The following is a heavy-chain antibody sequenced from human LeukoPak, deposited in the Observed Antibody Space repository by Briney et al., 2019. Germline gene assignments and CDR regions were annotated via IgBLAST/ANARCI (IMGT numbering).Heavy chain of an antibody. V-gene: IGHV3-74*01. D-gene: IGHD3-22*01. CDR3: ARDPNYDSSGYPFDY. Sequence: GGSLRLSCAASGFTFSRYWVHWVRHAPGKGLVWVSRINSDGSFTTYADSVEGRFTISRDNAKNTLYLQMNSLRADDTAVYYCARDPNYDSSGYPFDYWGREPWSPSPQ. J-gene: IGHJ4*02. CDR1: GFTFSRYW. CDR2: INSDGSFT.